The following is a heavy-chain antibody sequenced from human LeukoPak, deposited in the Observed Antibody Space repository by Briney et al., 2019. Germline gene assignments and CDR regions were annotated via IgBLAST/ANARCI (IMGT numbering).Heavy chain of an antibody. J-gene: IGHJ3*02. CDR3: AKGGGSYYVDAFDI. CDR1: GFTFDDYA. D-gene: IGHD1-26*01. Sequence: GGSLRLSCAASGFTFDDYAMHWVRQAPGKGLEWVSGISWNSGSIGYADSVKGRSTISRDNAKNSLYLQMNSLRAEDVALYYCAKGGGSYYVDAFDIWGQGTMVTVSS. CDR2: ISWNSGSI. V-gene: IGHV3-9*03.